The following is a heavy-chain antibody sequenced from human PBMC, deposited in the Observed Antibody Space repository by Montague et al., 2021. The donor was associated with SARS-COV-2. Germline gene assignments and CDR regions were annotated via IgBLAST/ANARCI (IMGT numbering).Heavy chain of an antibody. D-gene: IGHD2-2*02. CDR2: INHSGST. V-gene: IGHV4-34*01. Sequence: SETLSLTCAVYGGSFSGYYWSWIRQPPGKGLEWIGEINHSGSTNYNPSLKSRVTISVDTSKSQFPLKLSSVTAADTAVYYCASLTLGYCSSTSCYSDWFDPWGQGTLVTVSS. J-gene: IGHJ5*02. CDR1: GGSFSGYY. CDR3: ASLTLGYCSSTSCYSDWFDP.